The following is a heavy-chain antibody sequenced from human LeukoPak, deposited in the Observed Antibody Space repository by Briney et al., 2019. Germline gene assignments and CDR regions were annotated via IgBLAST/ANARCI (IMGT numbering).Heavy chain of an antibody. CDR2: IYYSGST. D-gene: IGHD6-19*01. V-gene: IGHV4-39*01. CDR3: ARLPAVAGIFDY. J-gene: IGHJ4*02. Sequence: SETLSLTCTVSGGSISSYYWGWLRQPPGKGLEWIGSIYYSGSTYYNPSLKSRVTISVDTSKNQFSLKLSSVTAADTAVYYCARLPAVAGIFDYWGQGTLVTVSS. CDR1: GGSISSYY.